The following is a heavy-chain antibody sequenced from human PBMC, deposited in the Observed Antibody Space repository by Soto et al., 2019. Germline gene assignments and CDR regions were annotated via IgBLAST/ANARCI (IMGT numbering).Heavy chain of an antibody. D-gene: IGHD2-15*01. CDR3: ARDRRVVGYCSGGSRYKPNWFDP. CDR2: ISSSSSTI. CDR1: GFTFSSYS. Sequence: PGESLKISCAASGFTFSSYSMNWVRQAPGKGLEWVSYISSSSSTIYYADSVKGRFTISRDNAKNSLYLQMNSLRAEDTAVYYCARDRRVVGYCSGGSRYKPNWFDPWGQGTLVTVSS. J-gene: IGHJ5*02. V-gene: IGHV3-48*01.